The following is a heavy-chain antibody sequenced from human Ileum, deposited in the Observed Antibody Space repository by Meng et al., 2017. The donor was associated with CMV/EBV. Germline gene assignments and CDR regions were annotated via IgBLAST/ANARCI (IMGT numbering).Heavy chain of an antibody. CDR1: GASISRSTYY. J-gene: IGHJ4*02. CDR3: ASGDSLRAVDF. V-gene: IGHV4-39*07. CDR2: IYYSGGT. D-gene: IGHD2-21*02. Sequence: QPQWQEPGPGLVKPSEPLSLTCTVSGASISRSTYYWGWIRQPPGKGLEWIGSIYYSGGTYYNPSLKSRVTISVDTSKNQFSLKLNSVTAADTAVYYCASGDSLRAVDFWGQGTLVTVSS.